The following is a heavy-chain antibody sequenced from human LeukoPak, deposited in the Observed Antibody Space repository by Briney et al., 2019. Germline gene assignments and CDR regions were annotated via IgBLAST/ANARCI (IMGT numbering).Heavy chain of an antibody. J-gene: IGHJ4*02. D-gene: IGHD2-2*01. Sequence: GGSLRLSCAASGFTFSDYYMSWIRQAPGKGLEWVSYISTTSTYTDYADSVKGRFTISRDNAKNLLYLQMNSLRPEDTAVYYCAKAYCSSTICYWNYWGQGTLVTVSS. V-gene: IGHV3-11*05. CDR2: ISTTSTYT. CDR3: AKAYCSSTICYWNY. CDR1: GFTFSDYY.